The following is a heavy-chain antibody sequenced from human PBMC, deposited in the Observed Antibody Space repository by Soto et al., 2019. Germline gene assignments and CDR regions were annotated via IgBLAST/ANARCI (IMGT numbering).Heavy chain of an antibody. CDR2: IHYSGTT. CDR3: ARDSHTSGLTY. CDR1: GGSISSNY. D-gene: IGHD6-25*01. J-gene: IGHJ4*02. V-gene: IGHV4-59*01. Sequence: QVQLQESGPGLVKPSETLSLTCTVSGGSISSNYWSWIRQPPGKGLEWIGYIHYSGTTNYNPSLKSRVTISVDTSKNQFSLKLSSVTAADTAVYYCARDSHTSGLTYWGQGTLVSVSS.